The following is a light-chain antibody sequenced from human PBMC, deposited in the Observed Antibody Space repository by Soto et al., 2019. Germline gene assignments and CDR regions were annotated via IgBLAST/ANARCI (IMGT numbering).Light chain of an antibody. Sequence: EIVLTQSPATLSLSPGERATLSCRASQSFTSYLAWYQQKPAQAPRLLIYDASNRATGIPARFSGSGSGTDLTLTIISLEPEDVAVYYCQQRSKWHPYTFVQVTKLEIK. CDR3: QQRSKWHPYT. V-gene: IGKV3-11*01. J-gene: IGKJ2*01. CDR1: QSFTSY. CDR2: DAS.